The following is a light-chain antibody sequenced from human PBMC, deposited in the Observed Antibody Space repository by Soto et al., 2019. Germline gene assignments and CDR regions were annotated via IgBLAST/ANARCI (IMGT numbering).Light chain of an antibody. Sequence: QSALTQPASVSGSPGQSIPISCTGTHSDAGGYDLVSWYQQHPGKAPKVIIYEVSERPSGVSDRFSGSKSGNTASLMVSGLQAEEEADYSCCLYAGSTTPPYVFGSGTKVTVL. CDR3: CLYAGSTTPPYV. CDR2: EVS. J-gene: IGLJ1*01. V-gene: IGLV2-23*02. CDR1: HSDAGGYDL.